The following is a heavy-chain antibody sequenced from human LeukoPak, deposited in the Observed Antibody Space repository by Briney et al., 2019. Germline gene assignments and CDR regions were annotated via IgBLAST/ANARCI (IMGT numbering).Heavy chain of an antibody. V-gene: IGHV4-59*08. J-gene: IGHJ5*02. CDR3: ASLHGYGSGRP. Sequence: SDTLSLTCTVSGRSISSYYWSWIRQPPGKGLEWIGYIYYSGSTNYNPSLKSRVTISVDTSKNQFSLKLSSVTAADTAVYYCASLHGYGSGRPWGQGTLVTVSS. D-gene: IGHD3-10*01. CDR1: GRSISSYY. CDR2: IYYSGST.